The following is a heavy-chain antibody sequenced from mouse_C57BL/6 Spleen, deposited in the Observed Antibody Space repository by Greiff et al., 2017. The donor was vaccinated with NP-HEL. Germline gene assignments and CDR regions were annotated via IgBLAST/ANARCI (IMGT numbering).Heavy chain of an antibody. V-gene: IGHV1-64*01. Sequence: VQLQQPGAELVKPGASVKLSCKASGYTFTSYWMHWVKQRPGQGLEWIGMIHPNSGSTNYNEKFKSKATLTVDKSSSTAYMQLSSLTSEDSAVYYCARPYDYDGDWYFDVWGTGTTVTVSS. CDR2: IHPNSGST. CDR3: ARPYDYDGDWYFDV. D-gene: IGHD2-4*01. CDR1: GYTFTSYW. J-gene: IGHJ1*03.